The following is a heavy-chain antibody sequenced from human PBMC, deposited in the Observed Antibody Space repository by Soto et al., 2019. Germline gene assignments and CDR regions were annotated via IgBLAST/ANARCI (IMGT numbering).Heavy chain of an antibody. J-gene: IGHJ3*02. Sequence: SETLSLTCAVYGGSFSGYYWSWIRQPPGKGLEWIGYIYYSGSTNYNPSLKSRVTISVDTSKNQFSLKLSSVTAADTAVYYCAREKAARGDAFDIWGQGTMVTVSS. CDR1: GGSFSGYY. CDR2: IYYSGST. D-gene: IGHD2-15*01. V-gene: IGHV4-59*01. CDR3: AREKAARGDAFDI.